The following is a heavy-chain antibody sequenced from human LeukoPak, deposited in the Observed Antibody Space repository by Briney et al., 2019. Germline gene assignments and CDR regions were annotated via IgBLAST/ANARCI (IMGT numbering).Heavy chain of an antibody. Sequence: ASVKVPCKASGYTFTSYGISWVRQAPGQGLEWMGWISAYNGNTNYAQKLQGRVTMTTDTSTSTAYMELRSLRSDDTAVYYCARSTTGTTTGYFDYWGQGTLVTVSS. J-gene: IGHJ4*02. CDR2: ISAYNGNT. D-gene: IGHD1-1*01. V-gene: IGHV1-18*01. CDR1: GYTFTSYG. CDR3: ARSTTGTTTGYFDY.